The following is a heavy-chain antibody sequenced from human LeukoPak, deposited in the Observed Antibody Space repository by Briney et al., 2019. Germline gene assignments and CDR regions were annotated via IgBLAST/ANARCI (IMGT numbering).Heavy chain of an antibody. Sequence: SETLSLTCTVSGGSISSYYWSWIRQPAGKGLEWIGRIYTSGSTNYNPSLKSRVTMSVDTSKNQFSLKLSSVTAADTAVYYCARDTAPSYCSGGSCYPEYYYYMDVWGKGTTVTISS. CDR3: ARDTAPSYCSGGSCYPEYYYYMDV. D-gene: IGHD2-15*01. V-gene: IGHV4-4*07. CDR2: IYTSGST. J-gene: IGHJ6*03. CDR1: GGSISSYY.